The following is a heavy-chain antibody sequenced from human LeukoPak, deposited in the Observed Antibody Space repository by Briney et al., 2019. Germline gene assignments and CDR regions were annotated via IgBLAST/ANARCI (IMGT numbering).Heavy chain of an antibody. J-gene: IGHJ3*02. D-gene: IGHD3-22*01. Sequence: SETLSLTCTVSGGSISSSSYYWGWIRQPPGKGLEWIGSIYYSGSTYYNPSLKSRVTISVDTSKNQFSLKLSSVTAADTAVYYCGREDDSGAFDIWGQGTMVTVSS. V-gene: IGHV4-39*07. CDR1: GGSISSSSYY. CDR3: GREDDSGAFDI. CDR2: IYYSGST.